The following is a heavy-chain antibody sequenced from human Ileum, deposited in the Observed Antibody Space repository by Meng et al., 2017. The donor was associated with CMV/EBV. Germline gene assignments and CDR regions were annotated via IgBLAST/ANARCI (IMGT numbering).Heavy chain of an antibody. J-gene: IGHJ4*02. CDR3: ARYSGNYFLDC. D-gene: IGHD5-12*01. CDR1: GFTFRAYW. V-gene: IGHV3-7*01. CDR2: IKEDGSER. Sequence: GGSLRLSCAASGFTFRAYWMSWFRQSVGKGPQWVASIKEDGSERYYVDSVQGRFTISRDNAEKSLYLQMNGLRGDDTAIYYCARYSGNYFLDCWGQGTLVTVSS.